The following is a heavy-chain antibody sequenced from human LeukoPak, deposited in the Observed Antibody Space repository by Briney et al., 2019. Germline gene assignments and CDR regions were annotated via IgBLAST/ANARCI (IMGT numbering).Heavy chain of an antibody. D-gene: IGHD6-13*01. CDR3: ARDRYSSSWYVPANYYMDV. V-gene: IGHV3-74*01. J-gene: IGHJ6*03. CDR1: GFTFSSYW. Sequence: GGSLRLSCAASGFTFSSYWMHWVRQAPGKGLVWVSRINSDGSSTSYADSVKGRFTISRDNAKNTLYLQMNSLRAEDTAVYYCARDRYSSSWYVPANYYMDVWGKGTTVTVSS. CDR2: INSDGSST.